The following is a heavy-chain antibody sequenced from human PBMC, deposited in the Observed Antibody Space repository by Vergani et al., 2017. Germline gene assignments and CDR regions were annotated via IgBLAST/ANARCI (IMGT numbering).Heavy chain of an antibody. CDR3: ARVNTDTNGHLYYYYYMDV. D-gene: IGHD2-8*01. CDR1: GGSFTSYH. V-gene: IGHV4-34*01. J-gene: IGHJ6*03. CDR2: IDHTGRP. Sequence: QVQLQQWGGGLLKPSETLSLTCVVNGGSFTSYHWTWIRQSPGEGLEWVGDIDHTGRPDYNPSLKSRLTMSVYKSRNKFSLTLKSVTATDTAIYFCARVNTDTNGHLYYYYYMDVWGQGTAVTVS.